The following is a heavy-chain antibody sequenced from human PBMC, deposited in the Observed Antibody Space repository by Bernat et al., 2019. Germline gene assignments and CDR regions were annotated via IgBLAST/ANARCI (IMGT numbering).Heavy chain of an antibody. J-gene: IGHJ6*02. CDR2: IYYSGST. D-gene: IGHD3-3*01. V-gene: IGHV4-39*01. Sequence: QLQLQESGPGLVKPSETLSLTCTVSGGSISSSSYYWGWIRQPPGKVLEWIGSIYYSGSTYYNPSLKSRVTISVETSKNQFSLKLSSVNAADTAVYYCARGFTIFGVVTNYYYGMDVWGQGTTVTVSS. CDR3: ARGFTIFGVVTNYYYGMDV. CDR1: GGSISSSSYY.